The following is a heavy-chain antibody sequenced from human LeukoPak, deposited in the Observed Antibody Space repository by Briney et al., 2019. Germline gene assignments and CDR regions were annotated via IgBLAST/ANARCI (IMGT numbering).Heavy chain of an antibody. V-gene: IGHV3-23*01. CDR3: AKSRVEGSFYYFDC. Sequence: GGSLRLSCAASGFTFSSYAMSWVRQAPGKGLEGVSANSGSDGRTYYAHSVQGRFTISRDNSKNTLYLQMNSQRAEDTAVYSCAKSRVEGSFYYFDCWGQGTLVTVSS. J-gene: IGHJ4*02. CDR1: GFTFSSYA. CDR2: NSGSDGRT. D-gene: IGHD3-3*01.